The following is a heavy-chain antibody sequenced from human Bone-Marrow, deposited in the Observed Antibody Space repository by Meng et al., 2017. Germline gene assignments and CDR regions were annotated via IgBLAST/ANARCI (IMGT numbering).Heavy chain of an antibody. J-gene: IGHJ6*02. V-gene: IGHV3-9*01. CDR2: ISWNSGSI. CDR1: GFTFDDYA. CDR3: AGSYCSSTSCYYYYGMDV. Sequence: SLKISCAASGFTFDDYAMHWVRQAPGKGLEWVSGISWNSGSIGYADSVKGRFTISRDNAKNSLYLQMNSLRAEDTAVYYCAGSYCSSTSCYYYYGMDVWGQGTTVTVSS. D-gene: IGHD2-2*01.